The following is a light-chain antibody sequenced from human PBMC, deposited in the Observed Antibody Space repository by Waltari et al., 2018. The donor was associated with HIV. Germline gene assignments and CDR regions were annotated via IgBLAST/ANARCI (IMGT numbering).Light chain of an antibody. CDR3: LLSYFGVRV. J-gene: IGLJ3*02. Sequence: QVVVTQEPSLSVSPGGTVTVTCAPVAGTVSRNHYTHWFQLKPGQAPRTLIYDTDKRHPWTPGRFAGSLIGGRAALMLAGALPDDEADYYCLLSYFGVRVFGGGTKLTV. CDR1: AGTVSRNHY. CDR2: DTD. V-gene: IGLV7-46*01.